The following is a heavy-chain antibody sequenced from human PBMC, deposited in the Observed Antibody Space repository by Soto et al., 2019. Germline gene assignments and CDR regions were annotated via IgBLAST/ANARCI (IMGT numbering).Heavy chain of an antibody. Sequence: SQTLSLTCAISGDSVSSNSAAWNWIRQSPSRGLEWLGRTYYRSKWYNDYAVSVKSRITINPDTSKNQFSLQLNSVTPEDTAVYYCARDPGAAASYDHYYMAVWGKGTSVTVSS. J-gene: IGHJ6*03. D-gene: IGHD2-2*01. CDR2: TYYRSKWYN. V-gene: IGHV6-1*01. CDR3: ARDPGAAASYDHYYMAV. CDR1: GDSVSSNSAA.